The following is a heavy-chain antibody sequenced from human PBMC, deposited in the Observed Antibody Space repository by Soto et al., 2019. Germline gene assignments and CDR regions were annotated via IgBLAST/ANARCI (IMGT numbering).Heavy chain of an antibody. J-gene: IGHJ6*02. CDR2: IIPIFGTA. V-gene: IGHV1-69*06. CDR1: GGTFSSYA. CDR3: ARPSRNYSGSYYYYYGMDV. Sequence: SVKVSCKASGGTFSSYAISWVRQAPGQGLEWMRGIIPIFGTANYAQKFQGRVTITADKSTSTAYMELSSLRSEDTAVYYCARPSRNYSGSYYYYYGMDVWGQGTTVTVSS. D-gene: IGHD1-26*01.